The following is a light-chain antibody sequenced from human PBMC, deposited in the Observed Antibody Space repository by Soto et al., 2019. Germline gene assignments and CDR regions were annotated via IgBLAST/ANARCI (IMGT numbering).Light chain of an antibody. J-gene: IGKJ2*01. Sequence: EIVMTQSPVTLSVSPGERATLSSRASQSISNHLAWYQQKPGQPPRLLIYGASTRATGIPARFSGSGSGTEFTLTISSLQSEAFAVYYCQQYNNWPPRTFGQGTKLEIK. CDR3: QQYNNWPPRT. CDR2: GAS. CDR1: QSISNH. V-gene: IGKV3-15*01.